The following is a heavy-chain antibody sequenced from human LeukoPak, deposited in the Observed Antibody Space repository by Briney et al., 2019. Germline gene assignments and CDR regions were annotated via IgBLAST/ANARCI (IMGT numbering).Heavy chain of an antibody. V-gene: IGHV4-31*03. CDR1: GGSISSGYY. CDR3: ARGPEWVDS. D-gene: IGHD1-26*01. J-gene: IGHJ4*02. CDR2: IYYTGGT. Sequence: SETLSLTCTVSGGSISSGYYWSWIRQRPGKGLEWIGYIYYTGGTYYNPSLKSRVMILVETSQNQFSLKLSSVTAADTAVYYCARGPEWVDSWGQGTLLTVSS.